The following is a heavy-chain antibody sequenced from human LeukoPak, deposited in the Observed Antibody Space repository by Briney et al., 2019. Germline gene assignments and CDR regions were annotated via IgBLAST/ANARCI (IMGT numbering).Heavy chain of an antibody. V-gene: IGHV1-8*02. CDR1: GYTFTSYG. Sequence: ASVKVSCKASGYTFTSYGISWVRQAPGQGLEWMGWMNPNSGNTGYAQKFQGRVTMTRNTSISTAYMELSSLRSEDTAVYYCARGRGAYCGGDCSYFDYWGQGTLVTVSS. CDR3: ARGRGAYCGGDCSYFDY. D-gene: IGHD2-21*02. CDR2: MNPNSGNT. J-gene: IGHJ4*02.